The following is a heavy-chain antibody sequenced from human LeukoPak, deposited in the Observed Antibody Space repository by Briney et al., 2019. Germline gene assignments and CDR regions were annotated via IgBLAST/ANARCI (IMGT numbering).Heavy chain of an antibody. V-gene: IGHV3-11*01. J-gene: IGHJ4*02. Sequence: GGTLRLSCAASGFTFSDYDMSWIRQAPGKGLEWGSYISSSSGTNKYYADCVRGRFTISRKNAKNSLYLEMDSLRAEDTAVYYCSRDGSLRSPPLWGPGTLVTVSS. CDR3: SRDGSLRSPPL. CDR1: GFTFSDYD. CDR2: ISSSSGTNK. D-gene: IGHD1-26*01.